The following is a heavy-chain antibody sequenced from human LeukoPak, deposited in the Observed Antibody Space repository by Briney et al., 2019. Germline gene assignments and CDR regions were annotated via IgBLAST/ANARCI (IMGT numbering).Heavy chain of an antibody. CDR2: IIPILGIA. J-gene: IGHJ3*02. V-gene: IGHV1-69*04. D-gene: IGHD2-21*01. CDR1: GYTFTGYY. CDR3: ARDNFGVPPILVGVNAFDI. Sequence: GASVKVSCKASGYTFTGYYMHWVRQAPGQGLEWMGRIIPILGIANYAQKFQGRVTITADKSTSTAYMELSSLRSEDTAVYYCARDNFGVPPILVGVNAFDIWGQGTMVTVSS.